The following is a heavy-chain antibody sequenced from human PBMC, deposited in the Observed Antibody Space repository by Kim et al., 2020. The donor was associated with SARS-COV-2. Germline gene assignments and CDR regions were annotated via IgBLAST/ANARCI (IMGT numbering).Heavy chain of an antibody. CDR2: ISGSGTII. J-gene: IGHJ4*02. CDR1: GFTLSSYA. V-gene: IGHV3-23*01. CDR3: AKALAELSMALDH. Sequence: GGSLRLSCEGSGFTLSSYAMSWVRQAPGKGLEWLSSISGSGTIIHYADSAKGRFTLSKDNSKSTVYLQMNSLRAEDTAVYYCAKALAELSMALDHWGQGT. D-gene: IGHD1-7*01.